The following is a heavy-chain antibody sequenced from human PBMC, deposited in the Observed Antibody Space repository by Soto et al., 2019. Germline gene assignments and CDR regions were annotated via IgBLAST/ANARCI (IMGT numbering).Heavy chain of an antibody. J-gene: IGHJ1*01. D-gene: IGHD6-13*01. V-gene: IGHV1-3*01. CDR1: EFTFTSYA. CDR2: INDGNGNT. CDR3: ASGTYGSGTN. Sequence: QVQLVQSGAEVKKPGPSVKVSCKASEFTFTSYAMHWVRQAPGQRLEWMGWINDGNGNTKYSQNFQGRVTITRDTAASTAYMELSSLRSEDTAVYYCASGTYGSGTNWGQGTLVTVSS.